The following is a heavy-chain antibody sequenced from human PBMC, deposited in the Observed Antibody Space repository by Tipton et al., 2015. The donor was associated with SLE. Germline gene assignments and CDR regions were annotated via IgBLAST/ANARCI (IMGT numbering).Heavy chain of an antibody. D-gene: IGHD5-12*01. CDR2: ITSSSITM. CDR1: GFTFSSYA. J-gene: IGHJ4*02. V-gene: IGHV3-48*01. CDR3: ARDRGYSGYDWGFFDY. Sequence: SLRLSCAASGFTFSSYAMNWVRQAPGKGLEWVSYITSSSITMYYADSVKGRFTISRDNAKNSLYLQMNSLRAEDTAVYYCARDRGYSGYDWGFFDYWGQGTLVTVSS.